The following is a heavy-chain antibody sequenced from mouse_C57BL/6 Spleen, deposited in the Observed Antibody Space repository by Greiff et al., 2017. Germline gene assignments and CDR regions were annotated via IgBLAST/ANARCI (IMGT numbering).Heavy chain of an antibody. J-gene: IGHJ2*01. CDR2: LSDGGSYT. CDR3: ARALNWDVGYFDY. D-gene: IGHD4-1*01. V-gene: IGHV5-4*01. CDR1: GFTFSSYA. Sequence: EVQLVESGGGLVKPGGSLKLSCAASGFTFSSYAMSWVRQTPEKRLEWVATLSDGGSYTYYPDNVTGRFTISRDNAKNNLLLQMSHLKSEDTAMYYCARALNWDVGYFDYWGQGTTLTVSS.